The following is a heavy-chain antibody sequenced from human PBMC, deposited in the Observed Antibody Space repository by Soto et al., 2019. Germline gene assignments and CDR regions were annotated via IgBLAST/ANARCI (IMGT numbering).Heavy chain of an antibody. Sequence: GGSLRLSCAASGFTFSSYSMNWVRQAPGKGLEWVSYISSSSSTIYYADSVKGRFTISRDNAKNSLYLQMNSLRDEDTAVYYCARDPIYCSSTSCYALSWADPGKEAYYGMDVWGQGTTVTVSS. V-gene: IGHV3-48*02. CDR1: GFTFSSYS. D-gene: IGHD2-2*01. CDR3: ARDPIYCSSTSCYALSWADPGKEAYYGMDV. CDR2: ISSSSSTI. J-gene: IGHJ6*02.